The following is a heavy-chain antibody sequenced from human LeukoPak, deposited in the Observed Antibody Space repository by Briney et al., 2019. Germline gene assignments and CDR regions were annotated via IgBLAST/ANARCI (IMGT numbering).Heavy chain of an antibody. CDR3: ARPRDPYYFDY. CDR2: INPSGGST. Sequence: ASVKVSCKASGYTFTGYYMHWVRQAPGQGLEWMGIINPSGGSTSYAQKFQGRVTMTRDTSTGTVYMELSSLRSEDTAVYYCARPRDPYYFDYWGQGTLVTVSS. V-gene: IGHV1-46*01. J-gene: IGHJ4*02. CDR1: GYTFTGYY.